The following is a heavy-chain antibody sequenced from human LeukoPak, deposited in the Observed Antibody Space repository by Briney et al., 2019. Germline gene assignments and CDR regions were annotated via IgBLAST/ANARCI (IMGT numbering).Heavy chain of an antibody. Sequence: GGSLRLSCAASGFTFSDYYMSWIRQAPGKGLEWVSYISSSGSTIYYADSVKGRFTISRDNAKNSLYLQMNSLRAEDTAVYCCARDFRLYNWFDPWGQGTLVTVSS. CDR2: ISSSGSTI. V-gene: IGHV3-11*01. CDR1: GFTFSDYY. CDR3: ARDFRLYNWFDP. J-gene: IGHJ5*02.